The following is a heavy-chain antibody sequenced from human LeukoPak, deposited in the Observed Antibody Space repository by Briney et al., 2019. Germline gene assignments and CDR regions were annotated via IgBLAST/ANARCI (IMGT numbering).Heavy chain of an antibody. Sequence: ASVKVSCKASGGTFSSYAISWVRQAPGQGLEWMGGIIPIFGTANYAQKFQGRVTITADESTSTAYMELSSLRSEDTAVYYCARDRGFGVYSFDYWGQGTLVTVSS. D-gene: IGHD3-10*01. V-gene: IGHV1-69*13. CDR3: ARDRGFGVYSFDY. CDR2: IIPIFGTA. CDR1: GGTFSSYA. J-gene: IGHJ4*02.